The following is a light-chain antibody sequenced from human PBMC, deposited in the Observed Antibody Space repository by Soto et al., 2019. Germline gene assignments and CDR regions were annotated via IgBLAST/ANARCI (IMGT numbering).Light chain of an antibody. CDR2: DAS. CDR1: QSISGW. Sequence: TQMTQSPSTLSASLGDRVTITCRASQSISGWLAWYQQKPGKAPKLLIYDASSLESGVPSRFSGSGSGTEFTLTISRLQTDDFATYYCQQYNSYSRTFGQGTKVDIK. CDR3: QQYNSYSRT. J-gene: IGKJ1*01. V-gene: IGKV1-5*01.